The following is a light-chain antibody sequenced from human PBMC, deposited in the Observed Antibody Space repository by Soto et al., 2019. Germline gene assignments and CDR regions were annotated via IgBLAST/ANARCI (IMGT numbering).Light chain of an antibody. J-gene: IGKJ4*01. CDR3: QQYGDWPLT. CDR2: ATS. CDR1: QSVGNN. Sequence: EIVVTQSPATLSVSPGERATLSCRASQSVGNNFDWYQQKPGQAPRLLIFATSTRATGVTARFSGSGSGTEFTLTISSLQSEDFAVYYCQQYGDWPLTFGGGAKVEIE. V-gene: IGKV3-15*01.